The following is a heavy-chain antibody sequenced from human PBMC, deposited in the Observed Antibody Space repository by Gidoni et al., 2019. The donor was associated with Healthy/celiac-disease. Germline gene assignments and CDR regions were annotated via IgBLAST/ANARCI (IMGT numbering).Heavy chain of an antibody. Sequence: QVLLVQPGAEVKTPGASVKFSCKASGYTFTGPYMHWVRQAPGQGLEWMGWLNPNSGGTNDAQKLQGRITMTRDTSISTAYMELSRLRSDDTAVYYCARGNGYSLGYYYYGMDVWGQGTTVTVSS. CDR2: LNPNSGGT. D-gene: IGHD5-18*01. V-gene: IGHV1-2*02. CDR1: GYTFTGPY. J-gene: IGHJ6*02. CDR3: ARGNGYSLGYYYYGMDV.